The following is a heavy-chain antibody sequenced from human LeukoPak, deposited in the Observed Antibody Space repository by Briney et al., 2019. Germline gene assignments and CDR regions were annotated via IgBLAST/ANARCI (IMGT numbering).Heavy chain of an antibody. V-gene: IGHV1-2*02. CDR2: INPNSGRT. CDR1: GYSFTGYY. Sequence: ASVEVSCKASGYSFTGYYLHWVRQAPGQGLEWMGWINPNSGRTNYAQIFQGRVTMTTDTSISTAYMELSRLRSDDTAVYYCARVGAYYDSSAFFDYWGQGSLVTVSS. D-gene: IGHD3-22*01. CDR3: ARVGAYYDSSAFFDY. J-gene: IGHJ4*02.